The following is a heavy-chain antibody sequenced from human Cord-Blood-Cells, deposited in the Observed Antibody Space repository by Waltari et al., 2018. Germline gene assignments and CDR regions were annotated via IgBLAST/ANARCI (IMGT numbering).Heavy chain of an antibody. CDR1: GGSISSGADY. Sequence: QVQLQESGPGLGRPSQHLSLTCTVSGGSISSGADYRSWSRQHPGKGLEWIGYIYYSGSTYYNPSLKSRVTISVDTSKNQFSLKLSSVTAADTAVYYCARQTDGADYYDSSGPTDYWGQGTLVTVSS. J-gene: IGHJ4*02. D-gene: IGHD3-22*01. CDR2: IYYSGST. V-gene: IGHV4-31*03. CDR3: ARQTDGADYYDSSGPTDY.